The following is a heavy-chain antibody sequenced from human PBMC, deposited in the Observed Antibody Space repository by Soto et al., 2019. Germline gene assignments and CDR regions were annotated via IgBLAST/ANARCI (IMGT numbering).Heavy chain of an antibody. CDR2: INPNSGGT. CDR1: GYTVTGYY. CDR3: ARGGARIDWSRYNWFDP. V-gene: IGHV1-2*04. J-gene: IGHJ5*02. D-gene: IGHD3-9*01. Sequence: ASVKVSCKASGYTVTGYYMHWVRQAPGQGLEWMGWINPNSGGTNYAQKFQGWVTMTRDTSISTAYMELSRLRSDDTAVYYCARGGARIDWSRYNWFDPWGQGTLVTVSS.